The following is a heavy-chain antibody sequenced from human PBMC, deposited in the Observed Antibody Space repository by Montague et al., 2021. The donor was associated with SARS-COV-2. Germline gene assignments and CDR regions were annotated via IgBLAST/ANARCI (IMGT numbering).Heavy chain of an antibody. Sequence: SETLSLTCTVSGGSISSSSYYWGWIRQHPGKGLEWIGSIYYSGSTYYNPSLKSRVTTSVDTSKNQFSLKLSSVTAADTAVYYCARRATGTTVHYYYYGMDVWGQGTTVTVSS. J-gene: IGHJ6*02. CDR1: GGSISSSSYY. D-gene: IGHD1-1*01. CDR2: IYYSGST. CDR3: ARRATGTTVHYYYYGMDV. V-gene: IGHV4-39*01.